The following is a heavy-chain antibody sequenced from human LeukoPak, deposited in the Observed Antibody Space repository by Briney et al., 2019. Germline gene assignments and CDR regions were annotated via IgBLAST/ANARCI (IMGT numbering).Heavy chain of an antibody. CDR2: IGGSGGST. V-gene: IGHV3-23*01. CDR1: GFTFNDSA. J-gene: IGHJ4*02. CDR3: AKERGIYSGYDYFDY. D-gene: IGHD5-12*01. Sequence: GGSLRLSCAASGFTFNDSAISWVRQYPGKGLEWVSAIGGSGGSTYYADSVKGRFTISRDNSKNTPYLQMNSLRAEDTALYYCAKERGIYSGYDYFDYWGQGTLVTVSS.